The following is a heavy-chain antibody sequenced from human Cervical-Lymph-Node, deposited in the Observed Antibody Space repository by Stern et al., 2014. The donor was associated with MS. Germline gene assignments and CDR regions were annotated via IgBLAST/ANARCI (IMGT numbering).Heavy chain of an antibody. V-gene: IGHV1-3*04. CDR2: INTGNGNR. D-gene: IGHD4-23*01. CDR3: ARNGTVVTSGYYYGMDV. J-gene: IGHJ6*02. CDR1: GYNFTDYG. Sequence: QVQLVQSGAEVKKPGASVKVSCKTAGYNFTDYGIIWVRQAPGQRLEWMGWINTGNGNRRYSQKIQGRVTITRDTSASTAYMELSSLRSEDTAVYYCARNGTVVTSGYYYGMDVWGQGTTVTVSS.